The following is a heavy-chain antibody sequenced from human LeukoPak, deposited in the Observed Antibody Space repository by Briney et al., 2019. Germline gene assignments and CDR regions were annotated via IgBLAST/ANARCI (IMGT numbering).Heavy chain of an antibody. V-gene: IGHV4-39*01. Sequence: KPSETLSLTCTVSGYSISSSSYYWGWIRQPPGKGLEWIGSIYYSGSTYYNPSLKSRVTISVDTSKNQFSLKLSSVTAADTAVYYCARLSWISRPGALLWFGELPAYYFDYWGQGTLVTVSS. D-gene: IGHD3-10*01. CDR1: GYSISSSSYY. CDR3: ARLSWISRPGALLWFGELPAYYFDY. CDR2: IYYSGST. J-gene: IGHJ4*02.